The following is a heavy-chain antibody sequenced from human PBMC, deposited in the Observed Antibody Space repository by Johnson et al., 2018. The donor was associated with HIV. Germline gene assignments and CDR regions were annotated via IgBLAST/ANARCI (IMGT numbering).Heavy chain of an antibody. CDR3: TTGYSGSYLGAFDI. CDR2: IKSKTDGGTT. D-gene: IGHD1-26*01. J-gene: IGHJ3*02. Sequence: VQLVESGGGLVKPGGSLRLSCAASGFTFSNAWMSWVRQAPGKGLEWVGRIKSKTDGGTTYYAAPVKGRFTISRDDSKNTLYLQMNSLKTEDTAVYYCTTGYSGSYLGAFDIWGQGTMVTVSS. V-gene: IGHV3-15*01. CDR1: GFTFSNAW.